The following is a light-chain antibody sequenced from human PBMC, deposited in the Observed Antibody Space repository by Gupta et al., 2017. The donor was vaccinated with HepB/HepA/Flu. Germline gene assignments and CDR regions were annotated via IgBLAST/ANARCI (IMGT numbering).Light chain of an antibody. J-gene: IGLJ1*01. V-gene: IGLV2-14*01. CDR2: EVG. Sequence: QSALPQPASVSGSLGQSITISCTGTSSDDGTYNYVSWYQQHPDNDPKLLIFEVGNRPAGVSDRFSGSKSGNTASLTISGLQADDEADYYCTSYTGTRGVFGSGTKVTIL. CDR1: SSDDGTYNY. CDR3: TSYTGTRGV.